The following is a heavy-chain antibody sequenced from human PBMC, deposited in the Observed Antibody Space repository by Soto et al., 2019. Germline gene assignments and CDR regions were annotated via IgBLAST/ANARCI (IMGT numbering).Heavy chain of an antibody. D-gene: IGHD3-22*01. CDR3: ARTYYYDSTELDP. V-gene: IGHV1-3*01. J-gene: IGHJ5*02. CDR1: GYTFTSYF. CDR2: INAGNANT. Sequence: GASVKVSCKASGYTFTSYFIHWMRQAPGQRLEWMGWINAGNANTKYSQKFQGKVTFTRDTSASAVYLELNSLRSEDTAVYYCARTYYYDSTELDPWGQGTRVTVS.